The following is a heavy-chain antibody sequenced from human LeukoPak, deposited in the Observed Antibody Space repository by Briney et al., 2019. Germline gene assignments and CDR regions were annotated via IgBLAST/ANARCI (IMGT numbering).Heavy chain of an antibody. D-gene: IGHD3-3*01. CDR3: ASEYFEGAFDI. CDR2: IYTSGST. Sequence: SETLSLTCAVYGGSFSGYYWSWIRQPPGKGLEWIGRIYTSGSTNYNPSLKSRVTISVDTSKNQFSLKLSSVTAADTAVYYCASEYFEGAFDIWGQGTMVTVSS. CDR1: GGSFSGYY. V-gene: IGHV4-59*10. J-gene: IGHJ3*02.